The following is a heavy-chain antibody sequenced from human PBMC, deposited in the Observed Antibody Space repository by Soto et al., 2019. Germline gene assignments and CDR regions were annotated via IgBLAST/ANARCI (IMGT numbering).Heavy chain of an antibody. Sequence: ASVKVSCKASCYTFTTYGISWVRQAPGQGLEWMGWISPYNGTTKYAEKFQGEMTMTTDTATSTAYMELRSLRSDDTAVYYCARDGERDTGLNFYYYLHGMDAWGQGTRVTVSS. V-gene: IGHV1-18*04. CDR1: CYTFTTYG. J-gene: IGHJ6*02. CDR2: ISPYNGTT. CDR3: ARDGERDTGLNFYYYLHGMDA. D-gene: IGHD1-1*01.